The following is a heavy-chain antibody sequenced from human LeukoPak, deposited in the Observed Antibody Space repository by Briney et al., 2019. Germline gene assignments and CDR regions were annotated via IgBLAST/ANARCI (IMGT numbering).Heavy chain of an antibody. J-gene: IGHJ2*01. Sequence: SGGSLRLSCAASGFTFDDYAMHWVRQAPGKGLEWVSGISWNSGSIGYADSVKGRFTISRDNAKNSLYLQMNGLKGEDTAVYHCVGGPGWVFDLWGRGTLVTVSS. CDR1: GFTFDDYA. CDR3: VGGPGWVFDL. D-gene: IGHD1-26*01. V-gene: IGHV3-9*01. CDR2: ISWNSGSI.